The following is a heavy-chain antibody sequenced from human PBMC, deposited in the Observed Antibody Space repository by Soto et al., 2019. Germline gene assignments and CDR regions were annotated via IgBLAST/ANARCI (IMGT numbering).Heavy chain of an antibody. J-gene: IGHJ5*01. Sequence: QVQLVQSGAEVKKPGASVKVSCKTSGYTFTSYHISWVRQAPGQGLEWMGWISAYNTNTNYAQKSQXXXTXXTDTLTSTAYMALRSLRSDDTAVYYCARDTTPTDSWGQGTLVPVSS. V-gene: IGHV1-18*01. CDR3: ARDTTPTDS. D-gene: IGHD1-1*01. CDR1: GYTFTSYH. CDR2: ISAYNTNT.